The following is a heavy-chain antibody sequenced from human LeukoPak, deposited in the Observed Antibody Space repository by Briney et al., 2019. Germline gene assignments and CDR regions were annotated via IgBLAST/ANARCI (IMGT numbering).Heavy chain of an antibody. CDR1: GYTFTNYP. CDR3: ARDTYCSGGRCYSRVGY. J-gene: IGHJ4*02. V-gene: IGHV7-4-1*02. CDR2: INTNTGNP. Sequence: ALVKVSCKASGYTFTNYPMNWVRQAPGQGLEWMGWINTNTGNPTYAQGFTERFVFSWDTSVNTAYLQINSLKPEDTAVYFCARDTYCSGGRCYSRVGYWGQGTVVTVSS. D-gene: IGHD2-15*01.